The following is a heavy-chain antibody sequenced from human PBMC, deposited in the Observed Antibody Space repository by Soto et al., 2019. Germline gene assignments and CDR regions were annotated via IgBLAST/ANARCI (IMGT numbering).Heavy chain of an antibody. CDR3: ARDPPPLVAAFDI. D-gene: IGHD6-13*01. J-gene: IGHJ3*02. CDR1: GFTFSSYS. Sequence: ESLKISCAASGFTFSSYSMNWVRQAPGKGLEWVSSISSSSSYIYYADSVKGRFTISRDNAKNSLYLQMNSLRAEDTAVYYCARDPPPLVAAFDIWGQGTMVTVSS. CDR2: ISSSSSYI. V-gene: IGHV3-21*01.